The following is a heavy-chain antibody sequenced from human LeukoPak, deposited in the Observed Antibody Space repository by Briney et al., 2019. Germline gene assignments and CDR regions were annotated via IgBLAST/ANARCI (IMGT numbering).Heavy chain of an antibody. Sequence: SETLSLTCAVSGYSISGGYYWGWIRQPPGRGLEWIGSVYHSGSRYYNPSLKSRVTISLDMSNNQFSLRLSSVTAADTAVYYCARHRYWSYDYWGQGTLVTVSS. J-gene: IGHJ4*02. CDR3: ARHRYWSYDY. V-gene: IGHV4-38-2*01. D-gene: IGHD3-10*01. CDR1: GYSISGGYY. CDR2: VYHSGSR.